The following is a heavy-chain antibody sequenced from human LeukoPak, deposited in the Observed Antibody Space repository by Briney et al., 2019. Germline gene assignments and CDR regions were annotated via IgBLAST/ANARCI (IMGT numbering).Heavy chain of an antibody. D-gene: IGHD6-19*01. CDR1: GGSFSGYY. J-gene: IGHJ4*02. CDR3: ARRYSSGWYDGGADYFDY. V-gene: IGHV4-34*01. CDR2: ISHSGST. Sequence: KSSETLSLTCAVYGGSFSGYYWSWIRQPPGKGLEWIGEISHSGSTNYNPSLKSRVTISVDTSKNQFSLKLSSVTAADTAVYYCARRYSSGWYDGGADYFDYWGQGTLVTVSS.